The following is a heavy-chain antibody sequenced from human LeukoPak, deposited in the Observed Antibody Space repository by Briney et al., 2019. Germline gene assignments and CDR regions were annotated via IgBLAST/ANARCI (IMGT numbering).Heavy chain of an antibody. CDR3: ARVSAAYSSSVYYYYYYMDV. V-gene: IGHV4-34*01. CDR2: INHSGST. CDR1: GGSFSGYY. D-gene: IGHD6-13*01. Sequence: PSETLSLTCAVYGGSFSGYYWSWIRQPPGKGLEWIGEINHSGSTNYNPSLKSRVTISVDTSKNQFPLKLSSVTAADTAVYYCARVSAAYSSSVYYYYYYMDVWGKGTTVTVSS. J-gene: IGHJ6*03.